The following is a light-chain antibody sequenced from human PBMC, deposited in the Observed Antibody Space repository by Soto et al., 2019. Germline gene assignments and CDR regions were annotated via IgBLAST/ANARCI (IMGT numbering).Light chain of an antibody. J-gene: IGKJ4*02. CDR1: QTIRSW. CDR3: QQYDSGST. V-gene: IGKV1-5*03. CDR2: KAS. Sequence: DIQMTQSPSTLSAFVGDRVTITCRASQTIRSWLAWYQQKPGKAPRLLIYKASSLESGVPSRFSGSGSGTEFTLTISSLQPDDSATYYCQQYDSGSTFGGGTKVEIK.